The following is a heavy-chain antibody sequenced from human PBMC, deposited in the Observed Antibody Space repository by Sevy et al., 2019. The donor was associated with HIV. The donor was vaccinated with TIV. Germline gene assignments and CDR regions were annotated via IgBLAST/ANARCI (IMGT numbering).Heavy chain of an antibody. CDR1: GGTFSSYA. CDR2: IIPIFGTA. V-gene: IGHV1-69*13. CDR3: ARYCSSTGCPYYYYGMDV. D-gene: IGHD2-2*01. Sequence: ASVKVSCKASGGTFSSYAISWVRQAPGQGLEWMGGIIPIFGTANYAQKFQGRVTITADESTGTAYMELSSLRSEDTAVYYCARYCSSTGCPYYYYGMDVWGQGTTVTVSS. J-gene: IGHJ6*02.